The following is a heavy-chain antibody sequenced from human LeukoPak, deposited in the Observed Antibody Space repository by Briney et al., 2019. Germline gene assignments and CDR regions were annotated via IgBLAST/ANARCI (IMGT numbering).Heavy chain of an antibody. Sequence: PGGSLRLSCAAYGFTFSSYGMHWVRQAPGKGLEWVANIQEDGKKENYVDSVRGRFTISRDNAKNSIYLQMNSLRVEDTAVYYCAKDIVGGGDDYWGQGTLVVVSS. CDR3: AKDIVGGGDDY. V-gene: IGHV3-7*01. D-gene: IGHD2-21*02. CDR1: GFTFSSYG. CDR2: IQEDGKKE. J-gene: IGHJ4*02.